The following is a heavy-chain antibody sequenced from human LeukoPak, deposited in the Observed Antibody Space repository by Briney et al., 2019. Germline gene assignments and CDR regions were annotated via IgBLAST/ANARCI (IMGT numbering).Heavy chain of an antibody. V-gene: IGHV4-38-2*01. Sequence: SETLSLTCAVSCYSISSGYYWGWIRQPPGKGLEWIGSIYHSGSTYYNPSLKSRVTISVDTSKNQFSLKLSSVTAADTAVYYCARLDYYYMDVWGKGTTVTVSS. CDR2: IYHSGST. CDR3: ARLDYYYMDV. J-gene: IGHJ6*03. CDR1: CYSISSGYY.